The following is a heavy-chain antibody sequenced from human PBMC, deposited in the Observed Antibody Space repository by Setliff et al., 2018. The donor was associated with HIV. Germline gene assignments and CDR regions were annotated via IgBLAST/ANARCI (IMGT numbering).Heavy chain of an antibody. CDR1: GYTFNNYG. Sequence: GASVKVSCKASGYTFNNYGIRWVRQAPGQGLEWMGWINTHSGYTNYAQNVQGRVTVTMDTSTSTAYMELRILKSDDTAVYYCARGKTWLRFLDYWGQGTLVTVSS. D-gene: IGHD5-12*01. CDR3: ARGKTWLRFLDY. V-gene: IGHV1-18*01. J-gene: IGHJ4*02. CDR2: INTHSGYT.